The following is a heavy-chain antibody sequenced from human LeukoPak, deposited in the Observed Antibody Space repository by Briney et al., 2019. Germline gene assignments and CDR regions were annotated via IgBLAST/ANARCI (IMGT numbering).Heavy chain of an antibody. V-gene: IGHV4-39*01. CDR2: IYYSGST. Sequence: PSETLSLTCTVSGGSISSSSYYWGWIRQPPGKGLEWIGSIYYSGSTYYNPSLKSRVTISVDTSKNQFSLKLSSVTAADTAVYHCARHVETNPSDPFVYWGQGTLVTVSS. D-gene: IGHD1-14*01. CDR1: GGSISSSSYY. CDR3: ARHVETNPSDPFVY. J-gene: IGHJ4*02.